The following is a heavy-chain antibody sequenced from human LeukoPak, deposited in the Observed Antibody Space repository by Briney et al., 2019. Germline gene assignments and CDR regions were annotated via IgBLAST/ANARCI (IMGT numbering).Heavy chain of an antibody. CDR3: ARDSSSWYTEPGLSGFDY. CDR2: INHSGST. Sequence: PSETLSLTCAVYGGSFSGYYWSWIRQPPGKGLEWIGEINHSGSTNYNPSLKSRVTISVDTSKNQFSLKLSSVTAEDTAVYYCARDSSSWYTEPGLSGFDYWGQGTLVTVSS. CDR1: GGSFSGYY. V-gene: IGHV4-34*01. D-gene: IGHD6-13*01. J-gene: IGHJ4*02.